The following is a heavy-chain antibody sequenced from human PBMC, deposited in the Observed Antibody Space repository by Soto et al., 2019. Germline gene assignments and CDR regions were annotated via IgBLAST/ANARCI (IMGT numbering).Heavy chain of an antibody. D-gene: IGHD1-1*01. Sequence: EVQLVESGGGLVQPGGSLRLSCAASGFTFKTYSMNWDRQAPGKGLEWVSYISETSLAIYYRDSVKGRFTISRDNAKNTLYLQMNSLRDEDTAVYYCATLQLGREEVFDSWGQGTLVTVSS. V-gene: IGHV3-48*02. CDR1: GFTFKTYS. CDR2: ISETSLAI. J-gene: IGHJ4*02. CDR3: ATLQLGREEVFDS.